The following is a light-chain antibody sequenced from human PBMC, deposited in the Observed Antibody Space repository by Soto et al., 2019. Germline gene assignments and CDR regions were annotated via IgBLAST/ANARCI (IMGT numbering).Light chain of an antibody. CDR3: QQRANWPPLT. V-gene: IGKV3-11*01. Sequence: EIFLTQSPATLSLSPGQRAVLSCSASQTVYNYLAWYQYKPGQAPRLLIYDASNRATDIPARFSGSGSGTDFTLTISGLEPEDFAVYYCQQRANWPPLTFGGGTKVDIK. CDR1: QTVYNY. CDR2: DAS. J-gene: IGKJ4*01.